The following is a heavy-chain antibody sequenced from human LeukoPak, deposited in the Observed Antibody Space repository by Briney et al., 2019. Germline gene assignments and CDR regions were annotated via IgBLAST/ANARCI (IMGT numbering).Heavy chain of an antibody. Sequence: SETLSLTCTVSGGSISSGDYYWSWIRQPPGKGLEWIGYIYYSGGTYYNPSLKSRVTISVDTSKNQFSLKLSSVTAADTAVYYCARGGGYDSHYYYYGMDVWGQGTTVTVSS. J-gene: IGHJ6*02. CDR2: IYYSGGT. CDR3: ARGGGYDSHYYYYGMDV. D-gene: IGHD5-12*01. V-gene: IGHV4-30-4*01. CDR1: GGSISSGDYY.